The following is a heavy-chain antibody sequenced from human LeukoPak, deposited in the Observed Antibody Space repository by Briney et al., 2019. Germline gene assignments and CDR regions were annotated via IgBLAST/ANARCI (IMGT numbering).Heavy chain of an antibody. J-gene: IGHJ4*02. Sequence: GGSLRLSCAASGFTFSSYSMNWVRQAPGKGLEWVSSISSSSSYIYYADSVKGRFTISSDNAKNSLYLQMNSLRAEDTAVYYCARLLVPAARGIGGFDYWGQGTLVTVSS. CDR2: ISSSSSYI. D-gene: IGHD2-2*01. CDR1: GFTFSSYS. CDR3: ARLLVPAARGIGGFDY. V-gene: IGHV3-21*01.